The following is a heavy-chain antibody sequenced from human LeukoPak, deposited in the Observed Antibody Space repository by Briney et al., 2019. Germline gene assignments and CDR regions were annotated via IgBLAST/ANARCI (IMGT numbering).Heavy chain of an antibody. CDR1: GDSISTYY. Sequence: SETLSLTCTVSGDSISTYYWNWIRQRPGKGLEWIGHAHFSGDTNYNPSLKSRVTISLDSAKNQFSLRLISVTAADTAVYYCARRVEMSSASATSDTWLDPWGQGTLVSVSP. V-gene: IGHV4-59*01. D-gene: IGHD3-10*01. CDR2: AHFSGDT. CDR3: ARRVEMSSASATSDTWLDP. J-gene: IGHJ5*02.